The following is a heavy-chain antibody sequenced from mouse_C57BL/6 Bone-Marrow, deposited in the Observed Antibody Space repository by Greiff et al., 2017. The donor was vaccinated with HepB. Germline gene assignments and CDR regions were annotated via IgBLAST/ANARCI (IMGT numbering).Heavy chain of an antibody. J-gene: IGHJ3*01. CDR2: ISSGGDYI. Sequence: EVMLVESGEGLVKPGGSLKLSCAASGFTFSSYAMSWVRQTPEKRLEWVAYISSGGDYIYYADTVKGRFTISRDNARNTLYLQMSSLKSEDTAMYYCTREAYYSNYAWFAYWGQGTLVTVSA. D-gene: IGHD2-5*01. CDR1: GFTFSSYA. CDR3: TREAYYSNYAWFAY. V-gene: IGHV5-9-1*02.